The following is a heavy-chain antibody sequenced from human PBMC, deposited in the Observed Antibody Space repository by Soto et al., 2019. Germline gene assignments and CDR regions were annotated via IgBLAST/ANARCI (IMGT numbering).Heavy chain of an antibody. D-gene: IGHD2-2*01. Sequence: PSETLSLTCAVSGGSISSGGYSWSWIRQPPGKGLEWIGYMYHSGSTYYNPSLKSRVTISIDRSKNQFSLKLSSVTAADTAVYYCARAILGYCISTSCTNWFDPWGQGTLVTVSS. J-gene: IGHJ5*02. CDR2: MYHSGST. CDR1: GGSISSGGYS. CDR3: ARAILGYCISTSCTNWFDP. V-gene: IGHV4-30-2*01.